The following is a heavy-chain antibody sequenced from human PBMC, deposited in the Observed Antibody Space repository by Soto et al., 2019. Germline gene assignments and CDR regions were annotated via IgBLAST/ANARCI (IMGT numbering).Heavy chain of an antibody. D-gene: IGHD2-2*01. Sequence: QVQLQESGPGLVKPSQTLSLTCTVSGGSNSSSNYYWSWVLQHPEKCLEWIGYINYRGSTYYNPPLTSRVNISVDTSNDQFSLNLYSVTAADTSVYYCAREVMVPAAADALDIWGQGTMFTVSS. V-gene: IGHV4-31*03. J-gene: IGHJ3*02. CDR1: GGSNSSSNYY. CDR3: AREVMVPAAADALDI. CDR2: INYRGST.